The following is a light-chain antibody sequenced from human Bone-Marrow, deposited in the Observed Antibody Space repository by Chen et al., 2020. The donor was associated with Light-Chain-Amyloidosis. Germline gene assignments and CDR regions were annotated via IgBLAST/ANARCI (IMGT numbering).Light chain of an antibody. CDR3: SSYTITNTLV. CDR1: SSDVGGDNH. V-gene: IGLV2-14*01. CDR2: EVT. J-gene: IGLJ1*01. Sequence: QSALTQPASVSGSPGQSITISCTGTSSDVGGDNHVSWYQQHPDKAPNLMSYEVTNRHSWVPDRFSGAKSDNTASLTTSGLQTEDEADYFCSSYTITNTLVFGSGTRVTVL.